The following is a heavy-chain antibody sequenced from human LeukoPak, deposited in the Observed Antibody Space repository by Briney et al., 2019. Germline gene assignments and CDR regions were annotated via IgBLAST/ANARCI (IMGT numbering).Heavy chain of an antibody. CDR1: GFTFSDYY. CDR2: ISSSRSYT. Sequence: PGGSLRLSCAASGFTFSDYYMSWIRQAPGKGLEWVSYISSSRSYTNYADSVKGRFTISRDNAKNSLYLQMNSLRAGDTAVYYCARENDYYDSSGYYFIRWFDPWGQGALVTVSS. V-gene: IGHV3-11*06. J-gene: IGHJ5*02. D-gene: IGHD3-22*01. CDR3: ARENDYYDSSGYYFIRWFDP.